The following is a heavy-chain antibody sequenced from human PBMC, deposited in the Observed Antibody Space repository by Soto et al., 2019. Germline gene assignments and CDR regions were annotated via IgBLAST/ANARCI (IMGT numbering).Heavy chain of an antibody. J-gene: IGHJ3*02. Sequence: GGSLRLSCAASGFTFDDYAMHWVRQAPGKGLEWVSGISWNSGSIGYADSVKGRFTISRDNAKNSLYLQMNSLRAEDTALYYCAKDYRYNWNYDAFEIWGQGTMVTVSS. V-gene: IGHV3-9*01. CDR3: AKDYRYNWNYDAFEI. D-gene: IGHD1-7*01. CDR2: ISWNSGSI. CDR1: GFTFDDYA.